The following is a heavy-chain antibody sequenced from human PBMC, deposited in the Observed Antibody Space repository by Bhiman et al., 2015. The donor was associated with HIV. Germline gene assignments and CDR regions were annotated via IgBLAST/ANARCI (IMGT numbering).Heavy chain of an antibody. CDR2: ISYDGSNK. D-gene: IGHD6-19*01. V-gene: IGHV3-30-3*01. CDR3: ARDAEAVAGGGWFDP. J-gene: IGHJ5*02. CDR1: GFTFSSYA. Sequence: QVQLVESGGGVVQPGRSLRLSCAASGFTFSSYAMHWVRQAPGKGLEWVAVISYDGSNKYYADSVKGRFTISRDNSKNTLYLQMNSLRAEDTAVYYCARDAEAVAGGGWFDPWGQGTLVTVSS.